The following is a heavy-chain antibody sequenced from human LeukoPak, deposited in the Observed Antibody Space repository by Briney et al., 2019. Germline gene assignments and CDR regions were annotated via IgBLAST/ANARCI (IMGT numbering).Heavy chain of an antibody. J-gene: IGHJ5*02. V-gene: IGHV3-21*01. CDR1: GFTFSSYS. CDR2: IISSSSSM. Sequence: GGSLRLSCAASGFTFSSYSMNWIRQPPGKGLEWVSSIISSSSSMYYADSVKGRFTVSRDNAKNSLYLQMNSLRAEDTAVYYCARGWAFDPWGQGTLVTVSS. D-gene: IGHD5-24*01. CDR3: ARGWAFDP.